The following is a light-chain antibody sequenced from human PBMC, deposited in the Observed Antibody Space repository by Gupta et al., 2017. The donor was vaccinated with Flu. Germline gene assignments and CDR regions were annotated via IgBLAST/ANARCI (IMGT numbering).Light chain of an antibody. CDR2: EVI. CDR1: SSDVGGYNY. J-gene: IGLJ3*02. V-gene: IGLV2-14*01. Sequence: SITISCTGTSSDVGGYNYVSWYQHHPGKAPKRMIYEVIKRPSGVSNRFSGSKSGNTASLTISGRQAEDEADYYCSSYTSSNSLEFGGGTKLTVL. CDR3: SSYTSSNSLE.